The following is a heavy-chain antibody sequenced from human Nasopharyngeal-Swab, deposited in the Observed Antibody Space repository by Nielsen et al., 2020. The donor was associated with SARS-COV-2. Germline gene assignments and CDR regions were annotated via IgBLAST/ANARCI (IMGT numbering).Heavy chain of an antibody. D-gene: IGHD3-22*01. V-gene: IGHV1-46*01. CDR1: GYSFTSYY. J-gene: IGHJ4*02. Sequence: ASVKVSCKASGYSFTSYYMHWVRRAPGQGLEWLGIINPSGGSTSNAQKFQGRVTVTRDTSTSTAYMELSSLRSEDTAVYYCARDVGGDSSGYSVAYRGEPLDYWGQGTLVTVSS. CDR2: INPSGGST. CDR3: ARDVGGDSSGYSVAYRGEPLDY.